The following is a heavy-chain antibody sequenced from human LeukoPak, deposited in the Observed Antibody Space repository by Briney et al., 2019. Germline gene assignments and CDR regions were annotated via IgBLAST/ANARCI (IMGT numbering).Heavy chain of an antibody. J-gene: IGHJ5*02. CDR1: GFTLSTYS. V-gene: IGHV3-21*01. CDR3: ARAPARYCSSTSCYGFDP. Sequence: AGGSLRLSCAVSGFTLSTYSTNGVRQATGKGLDWISSIITSIMCTYYADSVKGRSTISRDNAKNSLYLQMNSLTAEDTAVYYCARAPARYCSSTSCYGFDPWGQGTLVTVSS. D-gene: IGHD2-2*01. CDR2: IITSIMCT.